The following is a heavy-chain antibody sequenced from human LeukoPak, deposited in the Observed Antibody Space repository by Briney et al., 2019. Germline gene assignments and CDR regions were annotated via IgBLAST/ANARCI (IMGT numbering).Heavy chain of an antibody. V-gene: IGHV1-18*01. CDR1: GYTFTSYG. J-gene: IGHJ5*02. D-gene: IGHD3-9*01. CDR3: ARTRPGVLRYFDWLSYPFDP. Sequence: ASVKVSCKASGYTFTSYGISWVRQAPGQGLEWMGWISAYNGNTNYAQKLLGRVTMTTDTSTSTAYMELRSLRSDDTAVYYCARTRPGVLRYFDWLSYPFDPWGQGTLVTVSS. CDR2: ISAYNGNT.